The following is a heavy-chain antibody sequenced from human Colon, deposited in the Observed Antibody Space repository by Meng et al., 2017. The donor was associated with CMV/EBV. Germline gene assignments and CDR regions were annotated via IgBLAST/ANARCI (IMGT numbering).Heavy chain of an antibody. Sequence: QVLLVQSGEEVKKPGASVKVSCQTSGYTFSDYHIHWVRQAPGQGLEWMGWINSNSGATDYAQKFQGRFTMTRDTSITTVYMELSSLRSDDTAVYYCARDPSGSRVPFDYWGQGSLVTVSS. J-gene: IGHJ4*02. V-gene: IGHV1-2*02. D-gene: IGHD1-26*01. CDR2: INSNSGAT. CDR1: GYTFSDYH. CDR3: ARDPSGSRVPFDY.